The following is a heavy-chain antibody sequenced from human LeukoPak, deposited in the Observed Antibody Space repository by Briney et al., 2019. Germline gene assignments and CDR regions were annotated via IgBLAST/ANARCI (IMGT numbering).Heavy chain of an antibody. CDR1: GFTFSNYW. CDR3: ARREWLDYYYYGMDV. V-gene: IGHV3-7*01. D-gene: IGHD6-19*01. Sequence: PGGSLRLSCAASGFTFSNYWMTWVRQAPGKGLEWVANIKQDGSEKYYVDSVKGRFTISRDNAKNSLYLQMNSLRAEDTAVYYCARREWLDYYYYGMDVWGQGTTVTVSS. CDR2: IKQDGSEK. J-gene: IGHJ6*02.